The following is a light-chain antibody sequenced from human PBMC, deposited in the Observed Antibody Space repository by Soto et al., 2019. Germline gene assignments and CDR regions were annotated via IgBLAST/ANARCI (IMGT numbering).Light chain of an antibody. CDR2: GTS. V-gene: IGKV3-20*01. J-gene: IGKJ1*01. CDR3: QQYDRSPWT. Sequence: EIVLTQSPGTLSLSPGESATLSCRARQNVSSSYLAWYQQKPGQAPRLLIYGTSKRATGIPDRFSGSGSGTDFTLTISKLEPEDFAVYYCQQYDRSPWTFGQGTKVEIK. CDR1: QNVSSSY.